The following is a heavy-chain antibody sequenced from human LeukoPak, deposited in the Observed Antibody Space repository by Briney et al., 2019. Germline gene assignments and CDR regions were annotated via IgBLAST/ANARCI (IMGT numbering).Heavy chain of an antibody. CDR2: ISAYNGNT. V-gene: IGHV1-18*01. D-gene: IGHD6-19*01. Sequence: ASVKVSCKASGYTFTSYGISWVRQAPGQGLEWMGWISAYNGNTNYAQKLQGRVTMTTDTSTSTAYMELRSLRSDDTAVYYCARVRTGYSSGWYESDYWGQGTLVTVSS. CDR3: ARVRTGYSSGWYESDY. CDR1: GYTFTSYG. J-gene: IGHJ4*02.